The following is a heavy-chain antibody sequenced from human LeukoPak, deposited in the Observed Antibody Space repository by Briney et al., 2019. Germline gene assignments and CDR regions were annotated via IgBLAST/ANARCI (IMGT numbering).Heavy chain of an antibody. D-gene: IGHD3-10*01. CDR3: ARGGTMVRGVRRNWFDP. Sequence: GASVKVSCKASGYTFTSYDINWVRHATGQGLEWMGWMNPNSGNTGYAQKFQGRVTMTRNTSISTAYMELSSLRSEDTAVYYCARGGTMVRGVRRNWFDPWGQGTLVTVSS. J-gene: IGHJ5*02. V-gene: IGHV1-8*01. CDR2: MNPNSGNT. CDR1: GYTFTSYD.